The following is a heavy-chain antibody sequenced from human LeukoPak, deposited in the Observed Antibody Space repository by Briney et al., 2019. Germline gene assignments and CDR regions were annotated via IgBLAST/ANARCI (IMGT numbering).Heavy chain of an antibody. CDR2: ISSSGSTI. D-gene: IGHD3-10*01. J-gene: IGHJ3*02. CDR3: ASLCGSESFHNAFDM. Sequence: GGSLRLSCAASGFTFSDYYRSWIRQAPGKGLGWVSYISSSGSTIYYADSVKGRFTISRDNAKNSLYLQMHSLRAEDTAVYYRASLCGSESFHNAFDMWSQGTMVTVSS. V-gene: IGHV3-11*04. CDR1: GFTFSDYY.